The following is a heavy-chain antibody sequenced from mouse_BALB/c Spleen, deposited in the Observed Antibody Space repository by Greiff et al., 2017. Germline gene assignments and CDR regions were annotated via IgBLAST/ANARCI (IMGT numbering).Heavy chain of an antibody. Sequence: QVQLKESGPGLVAPSQSLSITCTVSGFSLTDSGVSWIRQPPGKGLEWLGVIWGGGSTYYNSALKSRLSISKDNSKSQVFLKMNSLQTDDTAMYYCAKHPPSYYGSPYWYFDVWGAGTTVTVSS. D-gene: IGHD1-1*01. J-gene: IGHJ1*01. V-gene: IGHV2-6-5*01. CDR3: AKHPPSYYGSPYWYFDV. CDR2: IWGGGST. CDR1: GFSLTDSG.